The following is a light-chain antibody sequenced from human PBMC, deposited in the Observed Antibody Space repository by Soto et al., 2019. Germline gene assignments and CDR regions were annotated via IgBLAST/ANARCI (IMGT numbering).Light chain of an antibody. V-gene: IGLV1-40*01. CDR1: SSNIGAGYD. J-gene: IGLJ2*01. Sequence: QAVVTQPPSVSGAPGQRVTISCTGSSSNIGAGYDVYWYQQLPGTAPKLLIYRNNSRPSGVPDRFSASKSGTSASLAITGLQAEDEADYYCQSTDSSLSGSVFGGGTKLTVL. CDR2: RNN. CDR3: QSTDSSLSGSV.